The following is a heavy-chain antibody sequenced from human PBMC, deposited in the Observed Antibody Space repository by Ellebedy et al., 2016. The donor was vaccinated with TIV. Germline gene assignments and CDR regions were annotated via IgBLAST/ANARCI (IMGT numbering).Heavy chain of an antibody. V-gene: IGHV4-38-2*01. Sequence: SETLSLTXCVSQFAIRGGYYWGWIRQTPGKGLEWIGSMFHSGSTYYNPSLRSRVTISVDTSKNQMSLKVTSVTAADTAFYYCARMRSYGFSTPAYWGQGTLVPVSS. D-gene: IGHD3-16*01. J-gene: IGHJ4*02. CDR2: MFHSGST. CDR1: QFAIRGGYY. CDR3: ARMRSYGFSTPAY.